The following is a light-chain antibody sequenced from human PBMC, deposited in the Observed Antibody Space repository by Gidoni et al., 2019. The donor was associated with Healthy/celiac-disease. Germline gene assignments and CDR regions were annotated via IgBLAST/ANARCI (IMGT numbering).Light chain of an antibody. Sequence: GTSSDVGGYNYVSWYQQHPGKAPKLMIYDVSNRPSGVSNRFSGSKSGNTASLTISGLQAEDEADYYCSSYTSSSTLVFGGETKLTVL. CDR2: DVS. V-gene: IGLV2-14*04. CDR3: SSYTSSSTLV. J-gene: IGLJ3*02. CDR1: SSDVGGYNY.